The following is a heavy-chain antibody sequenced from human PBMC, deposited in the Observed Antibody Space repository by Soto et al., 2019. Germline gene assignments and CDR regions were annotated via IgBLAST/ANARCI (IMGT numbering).Heavy chain of an antibody. Sequence: QVQLVQSGAEEKKPGASVKVSCKASGYAFSSYAMHWVRQAPGQRLEWMGWINIGSGNTEYSQNFQDRITTTRDTSASTVHMELSSLRSEDTALYYCARDGGDCGYRLIYYYYIGMDVWGQGTTVSVSS. J-gene: IGHJ6*02. D-gene: IGHD2-21*02. CDR3: ARDGGDCGYRLIYYYYIGMDV. CDR2: INIGSGNT. CDR1: GYAFSSYA. V-gene: IGHV1-3*05.